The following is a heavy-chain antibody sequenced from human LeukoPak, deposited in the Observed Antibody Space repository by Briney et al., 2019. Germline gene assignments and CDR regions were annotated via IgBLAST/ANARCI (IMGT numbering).Heavy chain of an antibody. CDR3: ARGSYYDSSGYFV. Sequence: PVNVSYKASGGTFSRYAVSRVRQAPGHGREWMGRINPMFGTTNYAQSFQGRLTITMDKSKTTAYMELSSLRFEDTAMYYCARGSYYDSSGYFVWGQGTLVTVSS. D-gene: IGHD3-22*01. V-gene: IGHV1-69*05. J-gene: IGHJ4*02. CDR2: INPMFGTT. CDR1: GGTFSRYA.